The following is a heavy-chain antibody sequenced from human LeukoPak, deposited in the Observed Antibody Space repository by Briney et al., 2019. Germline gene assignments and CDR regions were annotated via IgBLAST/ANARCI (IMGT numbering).Heavy chain of an antibody. CDR2: INHSGST. D-gene: IGHD6-19*01. J-gene: IGHJ4*02. CDR1: GGSFSGYY. V-gene: IGHV4-34*01. CDR3: ARGVSHRAYSSGWFLVGRYFNY. Sequence: SETLSLTCAVYGGSFSGYYCSWIRQPPGKGLEWIGEINHSGSTNYNPSLKSRVAISVDTSKNQLSLKLTSVTPADTAVYYCARGVSHRAYSSGWFLVGRYFNYWGPGTQLTVSS.